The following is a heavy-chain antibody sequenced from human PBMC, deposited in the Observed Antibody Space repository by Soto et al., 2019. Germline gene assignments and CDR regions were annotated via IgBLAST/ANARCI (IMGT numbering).Heavy chain of an antibody. CDR2: IYHSGST. V-gene: IGHV4-4*02. J-gene: IGHJ6*02. CDR3: ARSPDSSGYYPRRYYYGMDV. Sequence: QVQLQESGPGLVKPSGTLSLTCAVSGGSISSSNWWSWVRQPPGKGLGWIGEIYHSGSTNYNPSLKSRVTISVDKSKNQFSLKLSSVTAADTAVYYCARSPDSSGYYPRRYYYGMDVWGQGTTVTVSS. D-gene: IGHD3-22*01. CDR1: GGSISSSNW.